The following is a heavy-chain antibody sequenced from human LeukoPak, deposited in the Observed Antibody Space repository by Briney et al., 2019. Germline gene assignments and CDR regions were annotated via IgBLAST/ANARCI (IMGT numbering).Heavy chain of an antibody. Sequence: PSETLSLTCTVSGGSISNYYWSWIRQPPGKGLEWIGYIYYSGSTNYNPSLKSRVTISVDTSKNQFSLRLSAVTAADTAVYYCARDWGVSARPGYMDVWGKGTTVTVSS. J-gene: IGHJ6*03. CDR1: GGSISNYY. V-gene: IGHV4-59*01. CDR2: IYYSGST. D-gene: IGHD6-6*01. CDR3: ARDWGVSARPGYMDV.